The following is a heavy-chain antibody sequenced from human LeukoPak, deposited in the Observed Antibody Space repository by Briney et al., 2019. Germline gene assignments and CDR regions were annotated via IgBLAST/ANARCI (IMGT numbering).Heavy chain of an antibody. J-gene: IGHJ1*01. CDR3: ARSSRGYYDSSGYYKTSSEYFQH. CDR2: IYYSGST. CDR1: GGSFSGYY. Sequence: SETLSLTCAVYGGSFSGYYWSWIRQPPGKGLEWIGYIYYSGSTNYNPSLKSRVTISVDTSKNQFSLKLSSVTAADTAVYYCARSSRGYYDSSGYYKTSSEYFQHWGQGTLVTVSS. D-gene: IGHD3-22*01. V-gene: IGHV4-34*01.